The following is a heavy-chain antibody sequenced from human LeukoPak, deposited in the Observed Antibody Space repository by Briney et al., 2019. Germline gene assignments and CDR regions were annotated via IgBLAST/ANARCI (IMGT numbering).Heavy chain of an antibody. Sequence: GGSLRLSCAASGFTFSSYAMSWVRQAPGKGLEWVSSVSGSGGSTYYADSVKGRFTISRDNAKYTIYLQMHSLRAEDTAIYYCVRDGDDYNFDYWGQGSLVTVSS. CDR1: GFTFSSYA. J-gene: IGHJ4*02. CDR2: VSGSGGST. CDR3: VRDGDDYNFDY. D-gene: IGHD5-24*01. V-gene: IGHV3-23*01.